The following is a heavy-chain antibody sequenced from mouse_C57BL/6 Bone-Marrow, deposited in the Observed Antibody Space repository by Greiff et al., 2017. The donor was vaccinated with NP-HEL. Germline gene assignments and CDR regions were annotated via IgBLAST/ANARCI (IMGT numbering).Heavy chain of an antibody. CDR2: IYPGDGDT. J-gene: IGHJ1*03. Sequence: QVQLQQSGAELVKPGASVKISCKASGYAFSSYWMNWVKQRPGKGLEWIGQIYPGDGDTNYNGKFKGKATLTADKSSSTAYMQLSSLTSEDSAVYSCARDDYYYGWYFDVWGTGTTVTVSS. D-gene: IGHD1-1*01. V-gene: IGHV1-80*01. CDR3: ARDDYYYGWYFDV. CDR1: GYAFSSYW.